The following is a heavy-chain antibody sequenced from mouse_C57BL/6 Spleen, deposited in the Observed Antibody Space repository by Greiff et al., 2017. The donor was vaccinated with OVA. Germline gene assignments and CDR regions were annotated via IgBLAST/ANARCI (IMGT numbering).Heavy chain of an antibody. CDR3: VSGPRDFDY. V-gene: IGHV10-1*01. CDR2: IRSKSNNYAT. CDR1: GFSFNTYA. Sequence: EVKLVESGGGLVQPKGSLKLSCAASGFSFNTYAMNWVRQAPGKGLEWVARIRSKSNNYATYYADSVKDRFTISRDDSESMLYLQMNNLKTEDTAMYYCVSGPRDFDYWGQGTTLTVSS. J-gene: IGHJ2*01.